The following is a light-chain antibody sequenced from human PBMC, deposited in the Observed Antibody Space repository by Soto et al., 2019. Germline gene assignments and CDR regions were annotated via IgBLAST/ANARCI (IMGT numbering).Light chain of an antibody. CDR3: TSYTSSSALGV. CDR2: DVS. J-gene: IGLJ1*01. V-gene: IGLV2-14*01. Sequence: QSALTQPASVSGSPGQSITISCTGTSSDVGGYNYVSCYQQHPVKAPKLMIYDVSNRPSGVSNRFSGSKAGNTASLTISGLQAEDEAYYYCTSYTSSSALGVFGTGTKLTVL. CDR1: SSDVGGYNY.